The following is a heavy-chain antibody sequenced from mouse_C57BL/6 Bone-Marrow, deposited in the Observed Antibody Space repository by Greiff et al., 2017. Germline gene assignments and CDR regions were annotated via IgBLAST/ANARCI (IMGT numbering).Heavy chain of an antibody. D-gene: IGHD2-12*01. CDR2: IDPETGGT. J-gene: IGHJ2*01. Sequence: QVQLQQSGAELVRPGASVTLSCKASGYTFTDYEMHWVKQTPVHGLEWIGAIDPETGGTAYNQKFKGKAILTADKSSSTAYMELRSLTSEDSAVYYCTRPYYSGFDYWGQGTTLTVSS. CDR3: TRPYYSGFDY. CDR1: GYTFTDYE. V-gene: IGHV1-15*01.